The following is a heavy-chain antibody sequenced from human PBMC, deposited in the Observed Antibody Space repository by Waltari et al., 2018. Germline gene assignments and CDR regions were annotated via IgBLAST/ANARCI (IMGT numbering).Heavy chain of an antibody. CDR2: IYSSGTT. CDR3: VRDWGGDDSGSV. Sequence: QVQLPESGPRLVKPSQPLSLPCTVSGVSISSGTYYWSWIRQSAGRGLEWIGRIYSSGTTKYNPSLKSRVSISIDRSKNQFFVRLTSATAADSAIYYCVRDWGGDDSGSVWGRGAPVTVSS. D-gene: IGHD3-10*01. CDR1: GVSISSGTYY. J-gene: IGHJ4*02. V-gene: IGHV4-61*02.